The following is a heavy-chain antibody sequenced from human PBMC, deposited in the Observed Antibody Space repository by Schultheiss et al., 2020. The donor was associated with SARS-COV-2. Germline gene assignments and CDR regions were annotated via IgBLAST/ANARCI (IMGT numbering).Heavy chain of an antibody. J-gene: IGHJ4*02. D-gene: IGHD6-13*01. V-gene: IGHV1-69*13. CDR1: GGIFSNYA. CDR2: IIPLFGTA. CDR3: ARERSSGVYYFDY. Sequence: SVKVSCKASGGIFSNYAISWVRQAPGQGLEWMGGIIPLFGTANYALKFQGRVTITADESTSTAYVELRSLRSEDTAVYYCARERSSGVYYFDYWGQGTLVTVSS.